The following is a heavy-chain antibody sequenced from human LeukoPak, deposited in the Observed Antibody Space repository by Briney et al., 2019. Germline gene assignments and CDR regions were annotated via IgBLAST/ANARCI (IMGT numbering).Heavy chain of an antibody. D-gene: IGHD6-13*01. CDR2: IFLGDSDT. J-gene: IGHJ4*02. V-gene: IGHV5-51*01. CDR3: ASLRTVAGRDFDY. CDR1: GYSLTRYW. Sequence: GESLKTSCKGSGYSLTRYWIGWVRQMPGKGLEWMGIIFLGDSDTTYSPSFQGQVTISADKSISTAYLQWSSLKASDTAMYYCASLRTVAGRDFDYWGQGTLVTVSS.